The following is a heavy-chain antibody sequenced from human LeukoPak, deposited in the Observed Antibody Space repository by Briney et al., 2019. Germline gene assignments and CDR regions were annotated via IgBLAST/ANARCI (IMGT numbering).Heavy chain of an antibody. V-gene: IGHV1-2*02. CDR3: ARQYQLLFLVDY. D-gene: IGHD2-2*01. CDR1: GYTFTGYY. J-gene: IGHJ4*02. Sequence: ASVKVSCTASGYTFTGYYMHWVRQAPGQGLEWMGWINPNSGGTNYAQKFQGRVTMTRDTSISTAYMELSRLRSDDTAVYYCARQYQLLFLVDYWGQGTLVTVSS. CDR2: INPNSGGT.